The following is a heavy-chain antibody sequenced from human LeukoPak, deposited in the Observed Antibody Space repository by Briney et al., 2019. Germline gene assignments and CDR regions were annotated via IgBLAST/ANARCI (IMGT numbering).Heavy chain of an antibody. J-gene: IGHJ4*02. CDR3: ARESYGSGSGYFDY. CDR2: IYYSGST. V-gene: IGHV4-59*01. CDR1: GGSISSYY. Sequence: SETLSLTCTVSGGSISSYYWSWIRQPPGKGLEWIGYIYYSGSTNYNPSLKSRVTISVDTSKNQFSLKLSSVTAADTAVYYCARESYGSGSGYFDYWGQGTLVTVSS. D-gene: IGHD3-10*01.